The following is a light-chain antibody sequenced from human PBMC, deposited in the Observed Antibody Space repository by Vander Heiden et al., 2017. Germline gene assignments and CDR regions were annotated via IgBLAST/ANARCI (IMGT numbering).Light chain of an antibody. CDR3: CSYAGSNNYV. J-gene: IGLJ1*01. CDR2: EVS. V-gene: IGLV2-8*01. CDR1: SSDVGGYNY. Sequence: QSALTQPPSASGSPGQSVTISCTGTSSDVGGYNYVSWYQQHPGKAPKLMTYEVSKRPSGVPDRFSGSKSGNTASLTVSGLQAEDEADYYCCSYAGSNNYVFGTGTKVTGL.